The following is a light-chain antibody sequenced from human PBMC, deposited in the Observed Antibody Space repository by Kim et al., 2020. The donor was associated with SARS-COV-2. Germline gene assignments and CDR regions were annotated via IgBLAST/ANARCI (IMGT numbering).Light chain of an antibody. CDR2: HSD. Sequence: SVSPGQTASITCSADKLGDKYACWYQQKPGQSPVLVIYHSDKRLPGIPERFSASNSGNTATLTISGTQAMDEADYYCQAWDTNTVLFGGGTKVTVL. J-gene: IGLJ2*01. CDR1: KLGDKY. CDR3: QAWDTNTVL. V-gene: IGLV3-1*01.